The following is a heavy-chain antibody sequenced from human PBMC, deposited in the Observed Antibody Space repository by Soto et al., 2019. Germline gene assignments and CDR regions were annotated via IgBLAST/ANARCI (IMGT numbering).Heavy chain of an antibody. CDR2: ISGSGGST. V-gene: IGHV3-23*01. CDR3: AKDRYYDSSGPDDAFDI. D-gene: IGHD3-22*01. J-gene: IGHJ3*02. CDR1: GFTFSSYG. Sequence: SLRLSCAASGFTFSSYGMSWVRQAPGKGLEWGSAISGSGGSTYYADSVKGRFTISRDNSKNTLYLQMNSLRAEDTAVYYCAKDRYYDSSGPDDAFDIWGQGTMVTVSS.